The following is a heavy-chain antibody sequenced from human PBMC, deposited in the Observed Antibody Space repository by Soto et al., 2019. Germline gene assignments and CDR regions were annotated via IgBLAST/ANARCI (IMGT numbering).Heavy chain of an antibody. V-gene: IGHV4-31*03. D-gene: IGHD3-3*01. J-gene: IGHJ4*02. CDR2: IFYSDSF. Sequence: QVQLQESGPGLVKSSQTLSLTCTVSGGSISSGGSYWSWIRKRPGKGLEWIGYIFYSDSFYYTPSLKGRVVILADTSKNQFTLKLSSVTDAETAVYYCARAPETPPIFGVVRPYFFDFWGQGTLVTVSS. CDR3: ARAPETPPIFGVVRPYFFDF. CDR1: GGSISSGGSY.